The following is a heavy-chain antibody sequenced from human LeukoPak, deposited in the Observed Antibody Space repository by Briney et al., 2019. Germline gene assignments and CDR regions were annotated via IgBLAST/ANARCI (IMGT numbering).Heavy chain of an antibody. CDR1: GFTFSSYA. J-gene: IGHJ4*02. D-gene: IGHD3-10*01. Sequence: GGSLRLSCAASGFTFSSYAISWVRQAPGKGLEWAPAISGSGGSTYYADSVKGRFTISRDNSKNTLYLQMNSLRGEDTAVYYCAKDMSYYGSGSYYNPSDYWGQGTLVTVSS. V-gene: IGHV3-23*01. CDR3: AKDMSYYGSGSYYNPSDY. CDR2: ISGSGGST.